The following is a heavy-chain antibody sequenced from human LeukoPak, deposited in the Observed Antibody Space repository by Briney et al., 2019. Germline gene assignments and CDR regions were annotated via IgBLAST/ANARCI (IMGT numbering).Heavy chain of an antibody. CDR1: GGSFSGYY. J-gene: IGHJ4*01. Sequence: SSETLSLTCAVYGGSFSGYYWSWIRQPPGKGLERIGEINHSGSTNYNPSLKSRVTISIDTSKNQVSLKMSSVTAADTAVYYCAKSGGYGLIDYWGQGTLVTVSS. CDR3: AKSGGYGLIDY. CDR2: INHSGST. D-gene: IGHD6-25*01. V-gene: IGHV4-34*01.